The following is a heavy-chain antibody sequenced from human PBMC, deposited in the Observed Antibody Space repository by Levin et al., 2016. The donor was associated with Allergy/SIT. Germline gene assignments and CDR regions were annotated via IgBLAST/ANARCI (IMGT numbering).Heavy chain of an antibody. CDR2: IWYDGSNK. V-gene: IGHV3-33*01. J-gene: IGHJ6*02. CDR3: ARDLWGQDGYYGMDV. D-gene: IGHD5-24*01. Sequence: GESLKISCAASGFTFSSYGMHWVRQAPGKGLEWVAVIWYDGSNKYYADSVKGRFTISRDNSKNTLYLQMNSLRAEDTAVYYCARDLWGQDGYYGMDVWGQGTTVTVSS. CDR1: GFTFSSYG.